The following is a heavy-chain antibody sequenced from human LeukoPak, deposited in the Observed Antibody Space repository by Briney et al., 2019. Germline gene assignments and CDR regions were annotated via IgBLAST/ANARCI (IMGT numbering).Heavy chain of an antibody. J-gene: IGHJ4*02. Sequence: AASVKVSCKASRYTFTSYGISSVRQAPGQGVEWMGWISAYSGNTNYAQKLQGRVTMTTDTSTRTDYMELRSLRSDDTAVYYCARGSGNYDILTGSLLSDYWGQGTLVTVSS. D-gene: IGHD3-9*01. CDR3: ARGSGNYDILTGSLLSDY. CDR1: RYTFTSYG. CDR2: ISAYSGNT. V-gene: IGHV1-18*01.